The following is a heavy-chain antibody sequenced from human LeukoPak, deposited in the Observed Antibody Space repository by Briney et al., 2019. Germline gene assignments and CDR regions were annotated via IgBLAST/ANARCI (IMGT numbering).Heavy chain of an antibody. CDR2: ISSSGSTI. J-gene: IGHJ4*02. CDR1: GFTFSSYE. Sequence: QPGGSLRLSCAASGFTFSSYEMNWVRQAPGKGLEWVSYISSSGSTIYYADSVKGRFTISRDNAKNSLYLQMNSLRAEDTAVYYCARVDYYDSSVLPDYWGQGTLVTVSS. CDR3: ARVDYYDSSVLPDY. V-gene: IGHV3-48*03. D-gene: IGHD3-22*01.